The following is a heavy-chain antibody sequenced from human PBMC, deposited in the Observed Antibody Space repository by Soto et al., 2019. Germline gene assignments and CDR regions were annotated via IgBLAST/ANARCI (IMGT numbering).Heavy chain of an antibody. D-gene: IGHD6-19*01. J-gene: IGHJ4*02. Sequence: EVQLVESGGGLVKPGGSLRLSCAASGFTFSSYSMNWVRQAPGKGLEWVSSISSSSSYIYYADSVTGRFTISRDNAKNSLYLQMNSLRAEDTDVYYDERDKRGGQWLVGGLLYWGQGTLVTVSS. CDR1: GFTFSSYS. CDR2: ISSSSSYI. V-gene: IGHV3-21*01. CDR3: ERDKRGGQWLVGGLLY.